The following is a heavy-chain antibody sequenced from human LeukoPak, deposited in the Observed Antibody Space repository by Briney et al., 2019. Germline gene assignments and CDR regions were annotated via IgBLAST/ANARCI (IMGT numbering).Heavy chain of an antibody. Sequence: GGSLRLSCVASGFTFSGYEMNRVRQAPGKGLEWVSYISSSGYTIYYADSVKGRFTVSRDNAKNSLYLQMNSLRAEDTAVHFCARSRSIAGDGFDVWGQGTMVTVSS. CDR3: ARSRSIAGDGFDV. CDR1: GFTFSGYE. D-gene: IGHD2-21*01. CDR2: ISSSGYTI. J-gene: IGHJ3*01. V-gene: IGHV3-48*03.